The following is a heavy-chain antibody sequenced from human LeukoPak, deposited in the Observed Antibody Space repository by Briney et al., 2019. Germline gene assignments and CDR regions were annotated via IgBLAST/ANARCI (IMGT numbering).Heavy chain of an antibody. D-gene: IGHD3-3*01. CDR2: IYYSGST. V-gene: IGHV4-39*01. Sequence: PSETLSLTCTVSGGSISSSSYYWGWIRQPPGKGLEWIGSIYYSGSTYYNPSLKSRVTISVDTSKNQFSLKLSSVTAADTAVYYCARSGYDFWSGYYLSYFDYRRQGTLVTVSS. CDR3: ARSGYDFWSGYYLSYFDY. J-gene: IGHJ4*02. CDR1: GGSISSSSYY.